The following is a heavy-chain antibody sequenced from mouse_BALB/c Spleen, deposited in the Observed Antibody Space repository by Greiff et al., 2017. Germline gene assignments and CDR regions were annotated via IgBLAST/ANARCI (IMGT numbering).Heavy chain of an antibody. CDR3: ARRDDGFLFDY. D-gene: IGHD2-3*01. V-gene: IGHV3-2*02. CDR1: GYSITSDYA. CDR2: ISYSGST. J-gene: IGHJ2*01. Sequence: EVKLVESGPGLVKPSQSLSLTCTVTGYSITSDYAWNWIRQFPGNKLEWMGYISYSGSTSYNPSLKSRISITRDTSKNQFFLQLNSVTTEDTATYYCARRDDGFLFDYWGQGTTLTVSS.